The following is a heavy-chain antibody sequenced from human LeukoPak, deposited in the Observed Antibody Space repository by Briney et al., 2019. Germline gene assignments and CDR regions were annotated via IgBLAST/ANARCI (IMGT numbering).Heavy chain of an antibody. Sequence: WGSLRLSCAGSGFIFRNYGMHWVRQAPGQRLEWVAVISDGGTHLYYADSVKGRFTISRDNSESTMYLQMNSLRVEDTAVYYCAKEGTRSHSQWAFDSWGQGTMVTVSS. D-gene: IGHD6-19*01. CDR1: GFIFRNYG. CDR2: ISDGGTHL. V-gene: IGHV3-30*18. J-gene: IGHJ3*01. CDR3: AKEGTRSHSQWAFDS.